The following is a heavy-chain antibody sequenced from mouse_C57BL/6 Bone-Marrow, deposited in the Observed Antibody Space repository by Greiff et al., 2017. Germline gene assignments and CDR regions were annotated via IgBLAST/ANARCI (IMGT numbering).Heavy chain of an antibody. CDR3: ARDFDYDGGYAMDY. CDR1: GYTFTSYW. D-gene: IGHD2-4*01. V-gene: IGHV1-59*01. CDR2: IDPSDSYT. Sequence: QVQLQQPGAELVRPGTSVKLSCKASGYTFTSYWMHWVKQRPGQGLEWIGVIDPSDSYTNYKQKFKGKATLTVDTSSSTAYMQLSSLTSEDSAVYYCARDFDYDGGYAMDYWGQGTSVTVSS. J-gene: IGHJ4*01.